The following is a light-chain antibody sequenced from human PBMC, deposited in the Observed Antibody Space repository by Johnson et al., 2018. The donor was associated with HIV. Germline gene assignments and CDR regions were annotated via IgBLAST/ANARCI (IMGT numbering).Light chain of an antibody. CDR3: GTWDTSLTTGGV. Sequence: QSVLTQPPSVSAAPGQKVTISCSGSSSTIGNNYVSWYQVLPGTAPKLLIYKNNNRPSGIPYRFSGSKSGTSATLAITGLQTGDEADYYCGTWDTSLTTGGVFGTGTKVTVL. CDR2: KNN. V-gene: IGLV1-51*02. CDR1: SSTIGNNY. J-gene: IGLJ1*01.